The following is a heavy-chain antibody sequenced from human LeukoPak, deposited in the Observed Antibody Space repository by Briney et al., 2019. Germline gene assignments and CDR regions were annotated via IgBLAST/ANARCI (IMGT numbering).Heavy chain of an antibody. CDR3: ARQVIAVAGTGAFDI. CDR1: GGSISSYY. D-gene: IGHD6-19*01. CDR2: IYYSGST. J-gene: IGHJ3*02. Sequence: SETLSLTCTVSGGSISSYYWSWIRQPPGKGLEWIGYIYYSGSTNYNPSLKSRVTISVDTSKNQFSLKLSSVTAADTAVYYCARQVIAVAGTGAFDIWGQGAMVTVSS. V-gene: IGHV4-59*08.